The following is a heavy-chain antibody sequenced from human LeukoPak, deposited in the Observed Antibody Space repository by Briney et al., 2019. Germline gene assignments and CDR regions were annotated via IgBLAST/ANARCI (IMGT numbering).Heavy chain of an antibody. CDR1: GGTFGSYA. J-gene: IGHJ4*02. D-gene: IGHD6-13*01. CDR3: ARDYLGMSSSSWYRYFDY. CDR2: IIPIFGTA. Sequence: ASVKVSCKASGGTFGSYAISWVRQAPGQGLEWMGGIIPIFGTANYAQKFQGRVTITTDESTRTAYMELSSLRSEDTAVYYCARDYLGMSSSSWYRYFDYWGQGTPVTVSS. V-gene: IGHV1-69*05.